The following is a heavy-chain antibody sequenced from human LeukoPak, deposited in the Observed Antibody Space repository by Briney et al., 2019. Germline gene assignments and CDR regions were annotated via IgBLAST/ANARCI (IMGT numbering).Heavy chain of an antibody. CDR3: ARDQRGYGDSSGATKWIDP. J-gene: IGHJ5*02. CDR2: IRTYNGNT. V-gene: IGHV1-18*01. CDR1: GYTFTSYG. D-gene: IGHD4-17*01. Sequence: ASVKVSCKASGYTFTSYGINWVRQAPGQGLEWMGWIRTYNGNTKYAEKIQRRVTITTDTSTSTAYMELRSLSSDDTAVYYCARDQRGYGDSSGATKWIDPWGQGTLVTVSS.